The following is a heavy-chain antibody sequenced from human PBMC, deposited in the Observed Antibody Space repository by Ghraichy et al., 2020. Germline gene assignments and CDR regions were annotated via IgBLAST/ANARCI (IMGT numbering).Heavy chain of an antibody. CDR3: ARGPFDFWSGYYPPFDY. D-gene: IGHD3-3*01. CDR2: IRYDGSNK. V-gene: IGHV3-30*02. J-gene: IGHJ4*02. Sequence: GGSLRLSCAASGFTFSSYGIHWVRQAPGKGLEWVAFIRYDGSNKYYADSVKGRFTISRDNSKNTLYLQMNSLRAEDTAVYYCARGPFDFWSGYYPPFDYWGQGTLVTVSS. CDR1: GFTFSSYG.